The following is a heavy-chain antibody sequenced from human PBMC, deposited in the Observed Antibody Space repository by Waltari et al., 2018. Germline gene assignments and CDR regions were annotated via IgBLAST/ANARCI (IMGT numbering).Heavy chain of an antibody. J-gene: IGHJ4*02. D-gene: IGHD3-10*01. CDR2: SIPILVIP. CDR3: ARGSGSLQY. V-gene: IGHV1-69*02. CDR1: GGTLRSYT. Sequence: QVQLVQSGAEVKKPGSSVKVSCQASGGTLRSYTVNWLRQAPGQGLEWMGRSIPILVIPNYAQMSQGRVTITADKSTITVYMQRSSLSSEDTAVYYCARGSGSLQYWGQGTLVTVSS.